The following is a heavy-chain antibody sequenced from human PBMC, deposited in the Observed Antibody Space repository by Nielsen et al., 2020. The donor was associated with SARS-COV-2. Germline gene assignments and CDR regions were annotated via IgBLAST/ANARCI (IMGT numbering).Heavy chain of an antibody. D-gene: IGHD6-19*01. CDR1: GGSISSYY. Sequence: SETLSLTCTVSGGSISSYYWSWIRQHPGKGLEWIGYIYYSGSTNYNPSLKSRVTISVDTSKNQFSLKLSSVTAADTAVYYCARDPGIAVAGAYYYYYGMDVWGQGTTVTVSS. V-gene: IGHV4-59*01. J-gene: IGHJ6*02. CDR2: IYYSGST. CDR3: ARDPGIAVAGAYYYYYGMDV.